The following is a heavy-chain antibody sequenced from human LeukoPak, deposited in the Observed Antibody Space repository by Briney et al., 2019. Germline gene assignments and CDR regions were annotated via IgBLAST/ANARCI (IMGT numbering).Heavy chain of an antibody. V-gene: IGHV5-51*01. J-gene: IGHJ4*02. CDR3: ARPGYSYGYIDY. Sequence: GESLKISCKGSRYSYTSYWIGWVGQRPGKGLEWMGIIYPGDSDTRYSPSFQGQVTISADKSISTAYLQWSSLKASDTAMYYCARPGYSYGYIDYWGQGTLVTVSS. CDR1: RYSYTSYW. CDR2: IYPGDSDT. D-gene: IGHD5-18*01.